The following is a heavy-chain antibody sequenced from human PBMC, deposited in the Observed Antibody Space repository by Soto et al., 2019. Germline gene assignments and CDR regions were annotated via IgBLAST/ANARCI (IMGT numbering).Heavy chain of an antibody. J-gene: IGHJ5*02. Sequence: SETRSRTCTVSAGSVSSGSYYWSWIRQPPGKGLERIGYTYYSGTTNYIPSLKSRVTISVDTSKSQFSLKLSSVTAVDTAVYYCARDLMIGFDPWGQGTLGTVSS. CDR3: ARDLMIGFDP. CDR2: TYYSGTT. D-gene: IGHD3-22*01. V-gene: IGHV4-61*01. CDR1: AGSVSSGSYY.